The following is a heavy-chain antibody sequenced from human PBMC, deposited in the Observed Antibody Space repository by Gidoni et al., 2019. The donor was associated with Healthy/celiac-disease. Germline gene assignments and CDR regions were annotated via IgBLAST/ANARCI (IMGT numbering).Heavy chain of an antibody. CDR1: GGSFSGYY. CDR2: INHSGST. CDR3: ARGREDIAARPGYYYYMDV. J-gene: IGHJ6*03. D-gene: IGHD6-6*01. Sequence: QVQLQQWGAGLLKPSETLSLTCAVYGGSFSGYYWSWIRQPPGKGLEWIGEINHSGSTNYNPSLKSRVTISVDTSKNQFSLKLSSVTAADTAVYYCARGREDIAARPGYYYYMDVWGKGTTVTVSS. V-gene: IGHV4-34*01.